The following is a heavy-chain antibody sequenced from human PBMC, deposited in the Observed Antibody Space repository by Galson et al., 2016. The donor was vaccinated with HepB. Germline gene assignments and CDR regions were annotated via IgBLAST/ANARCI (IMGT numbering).Heavy chain of an antibody. D-gene: IGHD3-22*01. Sequence: SLRLSCAASGFTFSNYWMTWVRQAPGKGLEWVANIKQDGRTNNYVGSVKGRFTITRDNPTKSLYLQLDSLRAEDTALYYCARVAYEDGGMDVWGLGTMVTVSS. CDR3: ARVAYEDGGMDV. CDR2: IKQDGRTN. J-gene: IGHJ6*02. V-gene: IGHV3-7*01. CDR1: GFTFSNYW.